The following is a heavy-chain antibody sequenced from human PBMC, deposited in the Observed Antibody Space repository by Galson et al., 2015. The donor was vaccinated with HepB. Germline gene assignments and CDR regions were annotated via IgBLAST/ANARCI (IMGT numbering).Heavy chain of an antibody. CDR1: GFTFSSYW. CDR3: ARDRRGEGYSSSWYGYYYYGMDV. Sequence: SLRLSCAASGFTFSSYWMSWVRQAPGKGLEWVANIKQDGSEKYYVDSVKGRFTISRDNAKNSLYLQMNSLRAEDTAVYYCARDRRGEGYSSSWYGYYYYGMDVWGQGTTVTVSS. J-gene: IGHJ6*02. CDR2: IKQDGSEK. D-gene: IGHD6-13*01. V-gene: IGHV3-7*03.